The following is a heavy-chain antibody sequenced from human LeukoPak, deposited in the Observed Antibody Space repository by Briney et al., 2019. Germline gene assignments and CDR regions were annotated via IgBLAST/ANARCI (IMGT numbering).Heavy chain of an antibody. CDR3: AKAGYSSGLDY. V-gene: IGHV3-7*01. J-gene: IGHJ4*02. D-gene: IGHD6-19*01. Sequence: GGSLRLSCEASGFTFSRFWMSWVRQAPGKGLEWVATITEDGSGKYHVDSVRGRFTVSRDNTNKLLFLQMNSLRAEDTAVYHCAKAGYSSGLDYWGQGTLVSVSS. CDR1: GFTFSRFW. CDR2: ITEDGSGK.